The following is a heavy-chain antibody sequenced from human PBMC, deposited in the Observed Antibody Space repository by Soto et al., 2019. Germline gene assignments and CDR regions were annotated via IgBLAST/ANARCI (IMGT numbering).Heavy chain of an antibody. Sequence: QVQLEESGPGLVKPSQTLSLTCTVSGGSIISGGYYWNWIRQHPGKGLEWIGYMYHTGSTNYNPSLKSRVAISRDTSKTQFSLKVNSVTVADTAVYYCARGGGTYGDSPYNWGQGTLVAVSS. V-gene: IGHV4-31*03. CDR1: GGSIISGGYY. CDR3: ARGGGTYGDSPYN. CDR2: MYHTGST. J-gene: IGHJ4*02. D-gene: IGHD4-17*01.